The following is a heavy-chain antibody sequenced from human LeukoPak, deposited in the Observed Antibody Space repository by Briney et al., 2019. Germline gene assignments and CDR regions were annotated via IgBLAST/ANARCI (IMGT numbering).Heavy chain of an antibody. CDR3: ARTYSSGWYVH. D-gene: IGHD6-19*01. CDR2: IIPIFGTA. CDR1: GYTFTSYG. Sequence: GASVKVSCKASGYTFTSYGISWVRQAPGQGLEWMGGIIPIFGTANYAQKFQGRVTITADESTSTAYMELSSLRSEDTAVYYCARTYSSGWYVHWGQGTLVTVSS. J-gene: IGHJ4*02. V-gene: IGHV1-69*13.